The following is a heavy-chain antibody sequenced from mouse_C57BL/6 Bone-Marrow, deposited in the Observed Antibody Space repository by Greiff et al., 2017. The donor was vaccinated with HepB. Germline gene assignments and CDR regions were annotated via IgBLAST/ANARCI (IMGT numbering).Heavy chain of an antibody. CDR3: ARQHYGSSYWFAY. CDR1: GFTFSSYG. Sequence: EVHLVESGGDLVKPGGSLKLSCAASGFTFSSYGMSWVRQTPDKRLEWVATISSGGSYTYYPDSVKGRFTISRDNAKNTLYLQMSSLKSEDTAMYYCARQHYGSSYWFAYWGQGTLVTVSA. CDR2: ISSGGSYT. V-gene: IGHV5-6*01. D-gene: IGHD1-1*01. J-gene: IGHJ3*01.